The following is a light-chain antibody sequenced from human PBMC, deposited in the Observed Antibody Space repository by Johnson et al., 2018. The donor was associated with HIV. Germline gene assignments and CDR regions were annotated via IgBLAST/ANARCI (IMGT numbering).Light chain of an antibody. V-gene: IGLV1-51*02. J-gene: IGLJ1*01. CDR1: SSNIGNNY. Sequence: QSVLTQPPSVSAAPGQKVTISCSGSSSNIGNNYVSWYQQLPGTAPKLLICENNKRPSGIPDRFSASKSGTSATLGITGLQTGDEADYYCGTWITTGTVFGSGTKVTVL. CDR3: GTWITTGTV. CDR2: ENN.